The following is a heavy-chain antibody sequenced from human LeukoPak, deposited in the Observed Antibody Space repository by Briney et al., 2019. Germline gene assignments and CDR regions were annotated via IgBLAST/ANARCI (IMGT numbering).Heavy chain of an antibody. CDR1: GFTFSSYG. Sequence: GGSLRLSCAASGFTFSSYGMHWVRKAPGKRLEWVAFIRYDGSNKYYADSVKGRFTISRDNSKNTLYLQMNSLRAEDTAVYYCAKEPSTIFGVVINPRFDYWGQGTLVTVSS. J-gene: IGHJ4*02. V-gene: IGHV3-30*02. D-gene: IGHD3-3*01. CDR2: IRYDGSNK. CDR3: AKEPSTIFGVVINPRFDY.